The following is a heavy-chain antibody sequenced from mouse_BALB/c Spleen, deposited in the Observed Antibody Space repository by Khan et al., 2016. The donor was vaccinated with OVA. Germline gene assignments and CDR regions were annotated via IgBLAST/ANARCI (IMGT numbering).Heavy chain of an antibody. V-gene: IGHV1-77*01. J-gene: IGHJ3*01. CDR3: ARSVYGTFAY. Sequence: QVQLQQSGPELVKPGASVKMSCKASGYTFTDYIINWVKQRTGQGLEWIGDIYPGSDITYYNEKFKAKATLTADKSSNTVYMQLSSLTSEDSAVYFCARSVYGTFAYWGQETLVTVSA. CDR1: GYTFTDYI. D-gene: IGHD2-10*02. CDR2: IYPGSDIT.